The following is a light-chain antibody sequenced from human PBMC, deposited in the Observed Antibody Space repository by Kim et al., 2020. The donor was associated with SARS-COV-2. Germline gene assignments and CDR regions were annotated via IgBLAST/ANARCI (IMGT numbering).Light chain of an antibody. CDR1: QSVSSS. CDR3: QQYNSWPLT. V-gene: IGKV3-15*01. CDR2: GAS. Sequence: VSPGERATLSCRASQSVSSSLAWYQQKPGQAPRFLIHGASTRATGIPARFSGSGSGTEFALTFSSLQSEDFAVYYCQQYNSWPLTFGGGTKVDIK. J-gene: IGKJ4*01.